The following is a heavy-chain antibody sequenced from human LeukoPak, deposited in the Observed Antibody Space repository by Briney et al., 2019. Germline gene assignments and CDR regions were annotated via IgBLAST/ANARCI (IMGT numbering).Heavy chain of an antibody. CDR2: ISGSGGST. Sequence: AGGSLRLSCAASGFTFSSYAMSWVRQAPGKGLEWVSAISGSGGSTYYADFVKGRFTISRDNSKNTLYLQMNSLRAEDTAVYYCATPEYSSSWYSFDAFDIWGQGTMVTVSS. CDR3: ATPEYSSSWYSFDAFDI. V-gene: IGHV3-23*01. CDR1: GFTFSSYA. D-gene: IGHD6-13*01. J-gene: IGHJ3*02.